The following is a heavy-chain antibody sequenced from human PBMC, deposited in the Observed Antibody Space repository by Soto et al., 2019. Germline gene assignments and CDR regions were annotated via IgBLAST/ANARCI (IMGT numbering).Heavy chain of an antibody. D-gene: IGHD3-16*01. CDR1: GFTFSSYA. V-gene: IGHV3-23*01. CDR2: ISGGGGST. CDR3: AKGGTFGGVPPARPNYFDY. Sequence: GGSLRRSCAASGFTFSSYAMSWVRQAPGKGLEWVSAISGGGGSTYYADAVKGPFTISRDNSNNTLYLQMNSLRAEDTAVYYCAKGGTFGGVPPARPNYFDYWGQGTLVTVSS. J-gene: IGHJ4*02.